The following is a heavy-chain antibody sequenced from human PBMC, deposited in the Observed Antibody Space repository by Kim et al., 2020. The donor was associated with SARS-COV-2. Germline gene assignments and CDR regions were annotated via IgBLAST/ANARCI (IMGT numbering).Heavy chain of an antibody. V-gene: IGHV3-48*02. D-gene: IGHD2-21*01. Sequence: GGSLRLSCAASGFTFSSYSMNWVRQAPGKGLEWVSYISSSSTIYYADSVKGRFTISRDNAKNSLYLQMNSLRDEDTAVYYAFVWYYYGMDVWGQGTTVTV. CDR3: FVWYYYGMDV. CDR2: ISSSSTI. J-gene: IGHJ6*02. CDR1: GFTFSSYS.